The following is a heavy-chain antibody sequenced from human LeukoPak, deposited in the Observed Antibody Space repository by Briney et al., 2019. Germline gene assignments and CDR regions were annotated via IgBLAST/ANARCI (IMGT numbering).Heavy chain of an antibody. V-gene: IGHV3-23*01. CDR1: GFTFSSYA. CDR2: ISGSGGST. J-gene: IGHJ5*02. Sequence: GSLRLSCAASGFTFSSYAMSWVRQAPGKRLEWVSAISGSGGSTYYADSVKGRFTISRDNSKNTLYLQMNSLRAEDTAVYYCAKSGYCSGGSCYSGFDPWGQGTLVTVSS. CDR3: AKSGYCSGGSCYSGFDP. D-gene: IGHD2-15*01.